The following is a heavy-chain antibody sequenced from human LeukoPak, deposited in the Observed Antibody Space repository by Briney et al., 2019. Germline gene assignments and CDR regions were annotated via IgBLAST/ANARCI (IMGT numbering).Heavy chain of an antibody. V-gene: IGHV4-34*01. Sequence: SETLSLTCAVYGGSFSGYYWSWIRQPPGKGLEWIGEINHSGSTNYNPSLKSRVTISVDTSKNQFSLKLSSVTAADTAVYYCARLRSKYSSSSEDYWGQGTLVTVSS. D-gene: IGHD6-13*01. J-gene: IGHJ4*02. CDR1: GGSFSGYY. CDR3: ARLRSKYSSSSEDY. CDR2: INHSGST.